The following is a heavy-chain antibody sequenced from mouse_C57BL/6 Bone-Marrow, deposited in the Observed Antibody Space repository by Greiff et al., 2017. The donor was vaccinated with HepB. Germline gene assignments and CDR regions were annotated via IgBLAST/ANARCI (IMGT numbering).Heavy chain of an antibody. D-gene: IGHD4-1*01. CDR2: IYPGSGST. CDR1: GFTFNGYW. V-gene: IGHV1-55*01. J-gene: IGHJ3*01. Sequence: VQLKQSGAELVKPGASVKMSCTASGFTFNGYWIPWVKQRPGQGLEWIGYIYPGSGSTDYNEKFQSKATLTADTSSSTAYLQLSSLTSEDTAVYYCTTDWSGSGFAYWGQGTLVTVSA. CDR3: TTDWSGSGFAY.